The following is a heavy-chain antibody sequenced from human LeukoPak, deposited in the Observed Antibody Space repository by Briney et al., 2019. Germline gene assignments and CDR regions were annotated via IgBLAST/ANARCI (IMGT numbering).Heavy chain of an antibody. CDR3: AKQKMSGAYLPDQ. CDR1: GFTLSNYN. J-gene: IGHJ4*02. V-gene: IGHV3-30*02. Sequence: GGSLRLSCVVSGFTLSNYNIHSVRQIPGKGLEWFAFSLFDGSSTKYADSVKGRFSISRDNSKHTLYLQMNTLRIDDTGVYYCAKQKMSGAYLPDQWGQGIQVTVSS. D-gene: IGHD3-10*01. CDR2: SLFDGSST.